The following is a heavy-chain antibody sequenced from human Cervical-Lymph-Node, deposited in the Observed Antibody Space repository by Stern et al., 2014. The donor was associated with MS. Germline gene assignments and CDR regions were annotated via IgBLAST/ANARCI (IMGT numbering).Heavy chain of an antibody. D-gene: IGHD5-12*01. J-gene: IGHJ4*02. CDR2: ISYDGTSE. CDR1: GFTFSTYA. CDR3: VKGLLRVAFDYFDS. Sequence: VQLEESGGGVVQPGRSLRLSCAASGFTFSTYAMHWVRRAPGRGLEWVAAISYDGTSEYYADSVKGRFTISRDNSKNTLYLQMNSLSIEDAAVYYCVKGLLRVAFDYFDSWGQGTLVAVSS. V-gene: IGHV3-30*18.